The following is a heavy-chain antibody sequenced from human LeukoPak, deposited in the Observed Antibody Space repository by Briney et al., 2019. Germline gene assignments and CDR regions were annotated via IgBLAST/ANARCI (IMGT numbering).Heavy chain of an antibody. D-gene: IGHD3-3*01. CDR2: ISGSGGST. CDR1: GFTFSNYW. V-gene: IGHV3-23*01. Sequence: GGSLRLSCAASGFTFSNYWMHWVRQAPGKGLEWVSAISGSGGSTYYADSVKGRFTISRDNSKNTLYLQMNSLRAEDTAVYYCAKRHYDFWSGYQNQMYYFDYWGQGTLVTVSS. CDR3: AKRHYDFWSGYQNQMYYFDY. J-gene: IGHJ4*02.